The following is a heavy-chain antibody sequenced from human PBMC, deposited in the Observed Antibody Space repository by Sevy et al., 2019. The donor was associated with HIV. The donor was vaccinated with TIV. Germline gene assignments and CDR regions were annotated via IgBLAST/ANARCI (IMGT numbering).Heavy chain of an antibody. CDR1: GFTFSTYG. Sequence: GESLKISCAASGFTFSTYGMHWVRQAPGKGLEWVAVIWFDGSNTYNADSVKGGFTISRDIAKNTLHFQMNSLRAEDTAVYYCARDLEFYDYGDYGPAFMPDYWGQGTLVTVSS. CDR2: IWFDGSNT. D-gene: IGHD4-17*01. CDR3: ARDLEFYDYGDYGPAFMPDY. J-gene: IGHJ4*02. V-gene: IGHV3-33*01.